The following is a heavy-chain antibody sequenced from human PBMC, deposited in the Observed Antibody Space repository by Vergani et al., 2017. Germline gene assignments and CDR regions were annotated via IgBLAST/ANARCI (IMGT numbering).Heavy chain of an antibody. CDR2: IHYSENT. D-gene: IGHD4-23*01. V-gene: IGHV4-59*11. J-gene: IGHJ6*02. Sequence: QVQLQESGPGLVKSSETLSLTCSVSFDSIRNLYCNWIRQPPGKGLEWIGSIHYSENTNYNPSLKTRVTISVDTSKNQFSLTLTSVTAAYTAVYCCARVGSTTTVVTPGGNYYYYGMDVWGQGTTVTVSS. CDR1: FDSIRNLY. CDR3: ARVGSTTTVVTPGGNYYYYGMDV.